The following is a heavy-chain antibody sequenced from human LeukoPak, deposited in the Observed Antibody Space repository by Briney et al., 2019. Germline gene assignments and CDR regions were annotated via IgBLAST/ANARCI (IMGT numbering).Heavy chain of an antibody. CDR3: AKDRAAALRYFDWLVDY. D-gene: IGHD3-9*01. V-gene: IGHV3-23*01. CDR1: GFTFNTYG. Sequence: GGSLRLSCAASGFTFNTYGMSWVRQAPGKGLEWVSAISGSGGSTYYADSVKGRFTISRDNSKNTLYLQMNSLRAEDTAVYYCAKDRAAALRYFDWLVDYWGQGTLVTVSS. J-gene: IGHJ4*02. CDR2: ISGSGGST.